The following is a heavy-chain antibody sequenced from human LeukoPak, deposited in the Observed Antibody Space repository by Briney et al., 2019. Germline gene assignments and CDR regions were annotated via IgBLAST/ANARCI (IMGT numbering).Heavy chain of an antibody. CDR3: ARVLSSSLFDY. V-gene: IGHV4-59*12. J-gene: IGHJ4*02. CDR2: IYYSGST. Sequence: SETLSLTCTVSGGSISSYYWSWIRQPPGKGLEWVGYIYYSGSTNYNPSLKSRVTISVDTSKNQFSLKLSSVPAADTAVYYCARVLSSSLFDYWGQGTLVTDSS. CDR1: GGSISSYY. D-gene: IGHD6-13*01.